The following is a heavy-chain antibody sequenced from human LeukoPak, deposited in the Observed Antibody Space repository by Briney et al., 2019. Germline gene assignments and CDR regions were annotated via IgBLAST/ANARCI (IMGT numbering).Heavy chain of an antibody. CDR2: ISYSGST. CDR3: ARHCDSSWQTPFDY. V-gene: IGHV4-59*08. Sequence: GSLRLSCAASRFTFSSYAMSWIRQPPGKGLEWIGYISYSGSTNYNPSLKSRVTISVNTSKNQFSLKLSSVTAADTAVYYCARHCDSSWQTPFDYWGQGTLVTVSS. CDR1: RFTFSSYA. D-gene: IGHD6-13*01. J-gene: IGHJ4*02.